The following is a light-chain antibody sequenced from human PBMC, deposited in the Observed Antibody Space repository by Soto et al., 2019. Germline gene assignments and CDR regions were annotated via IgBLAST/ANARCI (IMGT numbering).Light chain of an antibody. CDR2: VNSDGSH. CDR3: AVWDDSLSGPV. V-gene: IGLV4-69*01. CDR1: IGHTTYA. J-gene: IGLJ2*01. Sequence: QLVLSQSPSASASLGASVKLTCTLTIGHTTYAIAWHQQRPEKGPRFLMKVNSDGSHDKGDGIPDRFSGSSSGAERYLTISGLQSEDEADYYCAVWDDSLSGPVFGGGTKLTVL.